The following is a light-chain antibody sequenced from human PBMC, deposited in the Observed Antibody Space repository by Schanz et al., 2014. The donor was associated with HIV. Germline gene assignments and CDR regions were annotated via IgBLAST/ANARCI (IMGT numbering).Light chain of an antibody. CDR1: SSDIGAYNY. J-gene: IGLJ2*01. CDR2: DVT. V-gene: IGLV2-14*03. Sequence: QSALTQPASVSGSPGQSITLSCTGSSSDIGAYNYVSWYQQHPDRAPKLLIFDVTNRPSGVSNRFSGSKSGNTASLTISGLQAEDEADYYCSSYTSSSTLVVFGGGTKLTVL. CDR3: SSYTSSSTLVV.